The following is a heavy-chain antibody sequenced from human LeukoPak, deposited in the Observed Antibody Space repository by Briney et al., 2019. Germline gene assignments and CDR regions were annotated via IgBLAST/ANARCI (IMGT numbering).Heavy chain of an antibody. CDR1: GDSISSYY. CDR2: VHRSGDT. V-gene: IGHV4-4*07. D-gene: IGHD3-9*01. J-gene: IGHJ6*02. CDR3: ARGDFEYSVHYGMDV. Sequence: NTSETLSLTCSVSGDSISSYYWSWIRQPAGKGLEWIGRVHRSGDTNYNPSLKSRLTMSVETSKNQISLRLRSVSAADMAVYYCARGDFEYSVHYGMDVWGQGTTVTVSS.